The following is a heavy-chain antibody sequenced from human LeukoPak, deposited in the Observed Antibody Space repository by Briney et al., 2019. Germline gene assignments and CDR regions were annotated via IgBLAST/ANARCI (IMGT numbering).Heavy chain of an antibody. CDR1: GFPFSSYS. CDR3: ARGVSTWYRIDY. Sequence: PGRSLRLSCVASGFPFSSYSFHWVRQAPGKGLEWVALLSYDGSIKHYADSVKGRFTLSRDNSKSSVYLQMDSLKADDTAVYYRARGVSTWYRIDYWGQGTLVTVSS. J-gene: IGHJ4*02. V-gene: IGHV3-30*01. D-gene: IGHD6-13*01. CDR2: LSYDGSIK.